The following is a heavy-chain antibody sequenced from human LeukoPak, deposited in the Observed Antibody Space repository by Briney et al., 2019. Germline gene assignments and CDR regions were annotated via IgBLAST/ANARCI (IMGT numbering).Heavy chain of an antibody. J-gene: IGHJ4*02. CDR2: ISSSGSTI. V-gene: IGHV3-11*01. D-gene: IGHD3-22*01. Sequence: PGGSLRLSCAASGFTFSDYYMGWIRQAPGKGLEWVSYISSSGSTIYYADSVKGRFTISRDNAKNSLYLQMNSLRAEDTAVYYCASSWDSSGYFNGGYFDYWGQGTLVTVSS. CDR1: GFTFSDYY. CDR3: ASSWDSSGYFNGGYFDY.